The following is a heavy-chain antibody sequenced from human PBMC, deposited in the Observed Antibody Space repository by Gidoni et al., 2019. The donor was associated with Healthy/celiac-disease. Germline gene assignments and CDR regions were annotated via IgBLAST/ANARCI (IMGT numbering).Heavy chain of an antibody. CDR3: TTDSDYDFWSGPHYFDY. CDR1: GFTFSNAW. J-gene: IGHJ4*02. CDR2: IKSKTDGGTT. D-gene: IGHD3-3*01. V-gene: IGHV3-15*01. Sequence: EVQLVESGGGLVKPGGSLRLSCAASGFTFSNAWMSWVRQAPGKGLEWVGRIKSKTDGGTTDYAAPVKGRFTISRDDSKNTLYLQMNSLKTEDTAVYYCTTDSDYDFWSGPHYFDYWGQGTLVTVSS.